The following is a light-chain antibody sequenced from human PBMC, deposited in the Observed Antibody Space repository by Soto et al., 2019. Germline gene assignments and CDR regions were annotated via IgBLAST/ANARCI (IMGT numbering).Light chain of an antibody. CDR1: QSVSSSY. CDR3: QQYGSSQFT. Sequence: EIVLTQSPGTLSLSPGERATLSCRASQSVSSSYLAWYQQKPGQAPRLLIYGASSRATGIPDRFSGSGSGTDFTLTISRLEPEDFAVDYCQQYGSSQFTCGPGTKVDSK. V-gene: IGKV3-20*01. J-gene: IGKJ3*01. CDR2: GAS.